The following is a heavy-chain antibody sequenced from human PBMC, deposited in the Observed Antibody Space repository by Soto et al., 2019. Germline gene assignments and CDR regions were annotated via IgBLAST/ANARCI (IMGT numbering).Heavy chain of an antibody. Sequence: EVQLVESGGGLVKPGGSLRLSCAASGFTFTNAWTNWVRQAPGKGLEWVGHIKTKNEGGATDYAAPVKGRFTISRDDSKNPVYLQLNSLKSEDTAVYYCTTDIMPWFKLDYWGQGTLVTVSS. CDR3: TTDIMPWFKLDY. CDR2: IKTKNEGGAT. J-gene: IGHJ4*02. D-gene: IGHD3-16*01. V-gene: IGHV3-15*07. CDR1: GFTFTNAW.